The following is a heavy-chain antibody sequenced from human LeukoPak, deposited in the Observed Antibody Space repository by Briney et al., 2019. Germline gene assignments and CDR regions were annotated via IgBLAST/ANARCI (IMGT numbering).Heavy chain of an antibody. V-gene: IGHV3-23*01. CDR1: GFTFSSYA. CDR3: AREVATGFSCFDY. D-gene: IGHD2-21*02. Sequence: GGSLRLSCAASGFTFSSYAMSWVRQAPGKELEWVSAISGSGGSTYYADSVKGRFIISRDNSKNTLYLQMNSLRAEDTAVYYCAREVATGFSCFDYWGQGTLVTVSS. CDR2: ISGSGGST. J-gene: IGHJ4*02.